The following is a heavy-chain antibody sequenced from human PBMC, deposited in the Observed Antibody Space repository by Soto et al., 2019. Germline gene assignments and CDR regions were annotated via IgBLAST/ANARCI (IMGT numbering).Heavy chain of an antibody. D-gene: IGHD3-3*01. V-gene: IGHV4-59*01. J-gene: IGHJ6*03. CDR3: ARRRSGYQLSQYYYYMDV. CDR2: IYYSGST. Sequence: SETLSLTCTVSGGSISSYFWSWIRQPPGKGLEWIGYIYYSGSTNYNPSLKSRVTISVDTSKNQFSLKLSSVTAADTAVYYCARRRSGYQLSQYYYYMDVWGKGTTVTVSS. CDR1: GGSISSYF.